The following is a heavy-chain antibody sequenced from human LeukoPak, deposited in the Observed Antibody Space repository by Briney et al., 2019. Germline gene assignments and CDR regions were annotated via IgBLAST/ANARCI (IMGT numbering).Heavy chain of an antibody. Sequence: ASVKVSCKASGYTFTGYYMHWVRQAPGQGLEWMGWINPNSGGTNYAQKLRGRVTMTRDTSISTAYMELSRLRSDDTAVYYCARANWAYYDFWSGPTVDYWGQGTLVTVSS. CDR2: INPNSGGT. CDR3: ARANWAYYDFWSGPTVDY. D-gene: IGHD3-3*01. CDR1: GYTFTGYY. J-gene: IGHJ4*02. V-gene: IGHV1-2*02.